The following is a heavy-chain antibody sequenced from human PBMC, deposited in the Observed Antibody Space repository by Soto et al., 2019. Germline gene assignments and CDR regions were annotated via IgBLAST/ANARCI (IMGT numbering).Heavy chain of an antibody. D-gene: IGHD3-22*01. CDR1: VASFSIVGYY. Sequence: QVQLQESGPGLVKLSRTRSLPSPVSVASFSIVGYYWTGSPRHPGRGLEWIGYIYYSGSTYYNPSLKSRVTISVDTSKNQFSLKLRSVTAADTAVYYCAISSGYADWFDPWGQGTLVTVSS. J-gene: IGHJ5*02. CDR3: AISSGYADWFDP. CDR2: IYYSGST. V-gene: IGHV4-31*03.